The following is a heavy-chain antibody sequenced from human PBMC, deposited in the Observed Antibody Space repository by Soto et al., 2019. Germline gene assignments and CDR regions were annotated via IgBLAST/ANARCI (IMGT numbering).Heavy chain of an antibody. D-gene: IGHD3-3*01. Sequence: GWSLGLSCASSRFTFSSYGMHWVRQAPGKGLEWVAVISYDGSNKYYADSVKGRFTISRDNSKNTLYLQMNSLRAEDTAVYYCAKERLRLRGPYGMDVWGQGTTVTVSS. J-gene: IGHJ6*02. V-gene: IGHV3-30*18. CDR2: ISYDGSNK. CDR3: AKERLRLRGPYGMDV. CDR1: RFTFSSYG.